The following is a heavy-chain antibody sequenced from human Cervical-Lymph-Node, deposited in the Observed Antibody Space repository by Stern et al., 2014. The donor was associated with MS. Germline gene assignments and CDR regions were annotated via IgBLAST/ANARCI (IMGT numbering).Heavy chain of an antibody. J-gene: IGHJ5*02. Sequence: VQLVESGAEVKKPGSSVKVSCKASGGTSNSHGISWVRQAPGQELEWMGGIIPVLSTIDYDQKFQGRVTITAVDSTSTTYMELSSLRSEDTAVYDCARRGSARRGSGWLDPWGQGTLVTVSS. CDR3: ARRGSARRGSGWLDP. CDR1: GGTSNSHG. CDR2: IIPVLSTI. D-gene: IGHD3-10*01. V-gene: IGHV1-69*01.